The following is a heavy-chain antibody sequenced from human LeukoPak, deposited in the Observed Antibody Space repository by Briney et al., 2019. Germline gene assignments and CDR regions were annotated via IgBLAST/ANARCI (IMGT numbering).Heavy chain of an antibody. J-gene: IGHJ6*04. Sequence: GGSLRLSCAATGFTFSSYGMHWVRQAPGKGLEWVAFIRYDGSNKYYADSVKGRFTISRDNSKNTLYLQMNSLRAEDTAVYYCAKDGDIVVVQPPPMDVWGKGTTVTVSS. V-gene: IGHV3-30*02. D-gene: IGHD2-2*01. CDR1: GFTFSSYG. CDR3: AKDGDIVVVQPPPMDV. CDR2: IRYDGSNK.